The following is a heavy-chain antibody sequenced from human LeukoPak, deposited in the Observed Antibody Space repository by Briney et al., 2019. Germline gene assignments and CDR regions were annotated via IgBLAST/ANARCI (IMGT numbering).Heavy chain of an antibody. CDR1: GVSFSGYY. V-gene: IGHV4-34*01. CDR2: INHSGST. Sequence: AETLCLTCAVSGVSFSGYYWSWIRQPPGKGLEWVADINHSGSTNYNPSLKSRVTISVDTSKNQFSLKLSSVTAADTAVYYCARGKLGGSSGRTKNYYYYGMDVWGKGTTVTVSS. J-gene: IGHJ6*04. D-gene: IGHD6-19*01. CDR3: ARGKLGGSSGRTKNYYYYGMDV.